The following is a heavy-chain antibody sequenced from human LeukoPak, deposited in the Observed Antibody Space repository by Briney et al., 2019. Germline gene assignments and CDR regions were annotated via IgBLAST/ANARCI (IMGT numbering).Heavy chain of an antibody. CDR2: IYSGGST. CDR1: GFIFSSTY. D-gene: IGHD3-16*01. CDR3: ARLPRGDY. J-gene: IGHJ4*02. Sequence: GGSLRLSCAASGFIFSSTYMSWVRQAPGKGLEWVSVIYSGGSTYYADSVKGRFTISRDNSKNTLYLQMNSLRVEDTAVYYCARLPRGDYWGQGTLVTVSS. V-gene: IGHV3-53*01.